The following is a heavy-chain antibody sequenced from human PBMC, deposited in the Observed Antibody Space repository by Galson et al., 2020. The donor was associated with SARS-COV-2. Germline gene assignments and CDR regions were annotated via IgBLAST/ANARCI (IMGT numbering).Heavy chain of an antibody. CDR3: ARGRLTPGLLCCCYMDD. V-gene: IGHV1-8*01. CDR1: GYTFPSYV. J-gene: IGHJ6*04. D-gene: IGHD2-15*01. CDR2: MNPNRGNT. Sequence: SVTVSRQASGYTFPSYVLHWVRQATGKGREWMGWMNPNRGNTGYAQKLQGRVTMTRNTSISTAYMELSRLRAEDAAVYYCARGRLTPGLLCCCYMDDWGKGTTVTVSS.